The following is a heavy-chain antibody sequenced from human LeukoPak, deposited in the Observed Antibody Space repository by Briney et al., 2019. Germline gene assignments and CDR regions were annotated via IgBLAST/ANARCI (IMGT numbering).Heavy chain of an antibody. CDR1: GFTFSSYP. CDR3: ANRALYCSSTSCYAGGAFDI. J-gene: IGHJ3*02. V-gene: IGHV3-23*01. CDR2: ISGSGGCT. D-gene: IGHD2-2*01. Sequence: PGGSLRLSCAASGFTFSSYPMSWVRQAPGKALEWASAISGSGGCTYYADSVKVRFTISRDNSKNTLYLQMNSLRAEDTGVYYCANRALYCSSTSCYAGGAFDIWGQGTVVTVSS.